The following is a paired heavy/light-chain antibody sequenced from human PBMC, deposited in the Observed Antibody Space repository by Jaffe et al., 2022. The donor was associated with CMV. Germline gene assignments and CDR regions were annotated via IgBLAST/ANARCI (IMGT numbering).Light chain of an antibody. CDR3: QEYGSSPQGT. CDR2: DAS. CDR1: QSVSSGF. J-gene: IGKJ2*01. Sequence: EIVLTQSPGTLSLSPGERATLSCRASQSVSSGFLAWYQQKPGQAPRLLIYDASSRATGIPDRFSGSGSGTDFTLTIRILEPEDFAVYYCQEYGSSPQGTFGQGTKLEIK. V-gene: IGKV3-20*01.
Heavy chain of an antibody. V-gene: IGHV3-49*05. J-gene: IGHJ4*02. D-gene: IGHD2-15*01. CDR2: VRSNSYGGTT. CDR3: TRGARGRFPVY. CDR1: GFTFGDYA. Sequence: EVQLVESGGGLVKPGRSLRLSCTASGFTFGDYAMTWFRQAPGKGLEWIGFVRSNSYGGTTEYAASVRDRFTISRDDSKSLAYLQMNSLRIEDTAMYYCTRGARGRFPVYWGQGTLVTVSS.